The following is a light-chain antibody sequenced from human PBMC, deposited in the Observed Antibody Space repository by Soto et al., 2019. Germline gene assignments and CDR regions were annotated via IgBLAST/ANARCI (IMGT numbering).Light chain of an antibody. Sequence: DIQMTQSPSSLSASVGDRFTITCRASQTIIIYLNWYQQKPGKAPELLIYAASSLQSGVPSRFSGSGSGTDFTLTISSLQPEDFATYYCQQSYSTLWTFGQGTKVDIK. CDR3: QQSYSTLWT. CDR2: AAS. J-gene: IGKJ1*01. CDR1: QTIIIY. V-gene: IGKV1-39*01.